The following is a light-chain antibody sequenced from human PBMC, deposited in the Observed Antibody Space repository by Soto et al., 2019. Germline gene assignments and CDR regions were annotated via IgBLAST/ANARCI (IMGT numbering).Light chain of an antibody. CDR2: SAS. CDR3: QQYNSYSAWT. Sequence: DIQMTQSPSTLSASVGDRVTITCRASQSITSWLAWYQQKPGKAPKLLIYSASTLESGVPSRFSGSGSGTDFTLTITSLQPDDFATYYCQQYNSYSAWTFGQGTKVEIK. V-gene: IGKV1-5*03. J-gene: IGKJ1*01. CDR1: QSITSW.